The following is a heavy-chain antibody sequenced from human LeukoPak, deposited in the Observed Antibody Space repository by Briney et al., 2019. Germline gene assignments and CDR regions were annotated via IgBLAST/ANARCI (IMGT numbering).Heavy chain of an antibody. V-gene: IGHV4-34*01. D-gene: IGHD2-8*01. CDR1: GGSFSGYY. J-gene: IGHJ4*02. Sequence: SETPSLTCAVYGGSFSGYYWSWIRQPPGKGLEWIGEINHSGSTNYNPSLKSRVTISVDTSKNQFSLKLSSVTAADTAVYYCASLIVNYVDYWGQGTLVTVSS. CDR3: ASLIVNYVDY. CDR2: INHSGST.